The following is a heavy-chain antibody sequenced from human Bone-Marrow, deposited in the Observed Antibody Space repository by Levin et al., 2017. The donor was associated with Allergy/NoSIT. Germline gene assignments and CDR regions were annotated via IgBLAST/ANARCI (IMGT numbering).Heavy chain of an antibody. D-gene: IGHD3-10*01. CDR3: VRDFSALLWFGESSSFDY. V-gene: IGHV3-7*01. J-gene: IGHJ4*02. Sequence: PAGGSLRLSCVVSGFTFRSYWMNWVRQAPGKGLEWVANINQDATEENYVDSVKGRFTISRDNTKDSLYLHITSLRVDDTAVYYCVRDFSALLWFGESSSFDYWGQGTLVTVSS. CDR1: GFTFRSYW. CDR2: INQDATEE.